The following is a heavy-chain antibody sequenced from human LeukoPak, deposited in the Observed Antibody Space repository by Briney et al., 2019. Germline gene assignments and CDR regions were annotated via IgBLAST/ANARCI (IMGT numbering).Heavy chain of an antibody. Sequence: PGGSLRLSCAASRITFSSYAMSGVRQAPEKGRGWVSGMSGGGGRTYASPSVKSRSTIPRDNSKTTMYPETNRLTPEDTAVYYCANVLSGWYIDYWGQGTLVTVSS. CDR1: RITFSSYA. CDR2: MSGGGGRT. J-gene: IGHJ4*02. V-gene: IGHV3-23*01. D-gene: IGHD6-19*01. CDR3: ANVLSGWYIDY.